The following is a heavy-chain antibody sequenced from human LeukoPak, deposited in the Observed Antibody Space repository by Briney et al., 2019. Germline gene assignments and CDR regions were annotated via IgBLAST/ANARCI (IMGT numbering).Heavy chain of an antibody. J-gene: IGHJ3*02. CDR1: GYSSTSYW. Sequence: GESLKISCKGSGYSSTSYWIGWVRQMPGKGLEWMGIIYPGDSDTRYSPSFQGQVTISADKSISTAYLQWSSLKASGTAMYYCARHSLPSSGWYAGAFDIWGQGTMVTVSS. CDR3: ARHSLPSSGWYAGAFDI. V-gene: IGHV5-51*01. D-gene: IGHD6-19*01. CDR2: IYPGDSDT.